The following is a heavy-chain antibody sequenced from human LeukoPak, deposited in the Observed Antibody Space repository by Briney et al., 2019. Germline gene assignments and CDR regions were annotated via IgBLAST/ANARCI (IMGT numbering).Heavy chain of an antibody. V-gene: IGHV4-59*01. J-gene: IGHJ4*02. CDR1: GDSISGYY. D-gene: IGHD4-17*01. CDR2: VFYTGTT. CDR3: ARGITVTTTSDHLDF. Sequence: SETLSLTCTVSGDSISGYYWNWIRQPPGKGLEWIGHVFYTGTTKYHPSLKSRIAISVDTSSNQFSLKLRSVTTADTAVYHCARGITVTTTSDHLDFWGQGILVTVPS.